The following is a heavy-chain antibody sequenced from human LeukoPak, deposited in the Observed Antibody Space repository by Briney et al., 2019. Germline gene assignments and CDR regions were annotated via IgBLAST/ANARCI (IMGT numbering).Heavy chain of an antibody. V-gene: IGHV3-30-3*01. CDR3: ASSSGWYNY. Sequence: GGSLRLSCAASGFTFSSYAMHWVRQAPGKGLEWVAVISYDGSNKYYADSVKGRFTISRDNSKNTLYLQMNSLRAEDTAVYYCASSSGWYNYWGQGTLVTVSS. D-gene: IGHD6-19*01. CDR2: ISYDGSNK. CDR1: GFTFSSYA. J-gene: IGHJ4*02.